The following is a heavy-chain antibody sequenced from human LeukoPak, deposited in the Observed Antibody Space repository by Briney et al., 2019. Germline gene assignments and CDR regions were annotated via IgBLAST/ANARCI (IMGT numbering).Heavy chain of an antibody. Sequence: ASVKVSCKASGYTFTGYYMHWVRQAPGQGLEWKGWINPKNGDTNYAQKFQDRVIMTRDTSISTAYMELSRLRPDDTAVYYCARDRGTAVANVDFDYWGQGTLVTVFS. V-gene: IGHV1-2*02. J-gene: IGHJ4*02. CDR2: INPKNGDT. CDR1: GYTFTGYY. CDR3: ARDRGTAVANVDFDY. D-gene: IGHD6-19*01.